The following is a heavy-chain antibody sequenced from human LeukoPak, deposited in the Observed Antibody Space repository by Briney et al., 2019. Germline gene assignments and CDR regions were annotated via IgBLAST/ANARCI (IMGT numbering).Heavy chain of an antibody. CDR3: ARVGVLSSSWLLY. V-gene: IGHV3-48*03. Sequence: TGGSLRLSCAASGFTFSSYEMNWVRQAPGKGLEWVSTISRSAITIYYADSVKGRFTISRDNAKNSLYLQMNSLRAEDTAVYYCARVGVLSSSWLLYWGQGTLVTVSS. CDR1: GFTFSSYE. CDR2: ISRSAITI. J-gene: IGHJ4*02. D-gene: IGHD6-13*01.